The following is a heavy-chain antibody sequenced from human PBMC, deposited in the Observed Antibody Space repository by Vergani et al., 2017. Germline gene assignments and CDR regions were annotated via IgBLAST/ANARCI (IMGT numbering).Heavy chain of an antibody. J-gene: IGHJ6*03. CDR1: VFTFSSHA. CDR2: IKNTGDST. CDR3: AKDTAYYYYYMDV. Sequence: EVQLLQSEGAVVQPGGSLRLSCVASVFTFSSHAMSWVRQGHGQGLEWVSSIKNTGDSTHYADSVKGRFTISRDNSKNTLYLQMNSLRAEDTALYYCAKDTAYYYYYMDVWGKGTTVTVSS. V-gene: IGHV3-23*01.